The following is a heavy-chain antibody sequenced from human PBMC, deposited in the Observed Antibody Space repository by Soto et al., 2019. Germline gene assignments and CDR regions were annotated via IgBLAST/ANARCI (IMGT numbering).Heavy chain of an antibody. J-gene: IGHJ6*02. D-gene: IGHD3-22*01. CDR3: AKASGWLSTYYYYGMDV. CDR1: GFTFSSYG. V-gene: IGHV3-30*18. CDR2: ISYDGSNK. Sequence: GGSLRLSCAASGFTFSSYGMHWVRQAPGKGLEWVAVISYDGSNKYYADSVKGRFTISRDNSKNTLYLQMNSLRAEDTAVYYCAKASGWLSTYYYYGMDVWGQGTTVTVSS.